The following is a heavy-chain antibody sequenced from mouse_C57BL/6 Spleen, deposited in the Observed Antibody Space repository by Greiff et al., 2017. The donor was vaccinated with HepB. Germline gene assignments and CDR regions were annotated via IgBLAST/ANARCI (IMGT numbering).Heavy chain of an antibody. D-gene: IGHD1-1*01. J-gene: IGHJ2*01. CDR1: GFTFSSYA. Sequence: EVQLQESGGGLVKPGGSLKLSCAASGFTFSSYAMSWVRQTPEKRLEWVATISDGGSYTYYPDNVKGRFTISRDNAKNNLYLQMSHLKSEDTAMYYCARDKGSYGSSYFDYWGQGTTLTVSS. V-gene: IGHV5-4*01. CDR3: ARDKGSYGSSYFDY. CDR2: ISDGGSYT.